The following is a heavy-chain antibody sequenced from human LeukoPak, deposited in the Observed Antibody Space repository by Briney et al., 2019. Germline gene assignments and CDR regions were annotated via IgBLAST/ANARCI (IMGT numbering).Heavy chain of an antibody. D-gene: IGHD3-22*01. CDR1: GYSFTSYW. CDR3: ASSHYDSSVDY. J-gene: IGHJ4*02. CDR2: IYPGDSDT. Sequence: GESLKISCKGSGYSFTSYWIGWVRQLPGKGLEWMGIIYPGDSDTRYSPSFQGQVTISADKSISTAYPQWSSLKASDTAMYYCASSHYDSSVDYWGQGTLVTVSS. V-gene: IGHV5-51*01.